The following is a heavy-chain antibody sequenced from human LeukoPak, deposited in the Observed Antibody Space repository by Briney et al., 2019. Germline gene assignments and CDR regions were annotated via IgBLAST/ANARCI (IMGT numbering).Heavy chain of an antibody. J-gene: IGHJ5*02. V-gene: IGHV1-2*02. Sequence: ASVRVSCKTSGYSFTAYYIHWVRQAPGQGLQWMGWINPNSGDTNYAQKFQGRVTMTRDTSISTAYMELSRLRSDDTAVYYCARGCDDPWGQGTLVTVSS. D-gene: IGHD2-15*01. CDR2: INPNSGDT. CDR1: GYSFTAYY. CDR3: ARGCDDP.